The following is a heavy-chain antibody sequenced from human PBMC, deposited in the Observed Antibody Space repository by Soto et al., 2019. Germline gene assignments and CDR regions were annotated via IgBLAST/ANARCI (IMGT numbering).Heavy chain of an antibody. CDR1: GFSLSIHA. Sequence: PGGSLRLSCAASGFSLSIHAMHWIRQAPGKGLEWVALMSYDRVTNTYADSVSGRFTISRDHSTNTLYLQMNNLRPEDTAIYYCAKDMAYYYDSSGPRPGSGIDFWGQGTLVTVSS. D-gene: IGHD3-22*01. CDR2: MSYDRVTN. J-gene: IGHJ4*02. CDR3: AKDMAYYYDSSGPRPGSGIDF. V-gene: IGHV3-30*18.